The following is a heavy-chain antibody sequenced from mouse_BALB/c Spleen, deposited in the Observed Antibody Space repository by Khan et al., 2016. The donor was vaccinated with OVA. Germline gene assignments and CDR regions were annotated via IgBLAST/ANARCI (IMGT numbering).Heavy chain of an antibody. Sequence: QIQFVQSGPELKKPGETVKISCKASGYTFTNYGMNWVKQAPGKGLKWMGWINTYTGAPTYADDFRGRFVFSLETSARTAYLQINNLKNEDTVTYLCARVVYNGTMDFWGPGTSVTVSS. V-gene: IGHV9-3-1*01. CDR3: ARVVYNGTMDF. J-gene: IGHJ4*01. D-gene: IGHD1-1*02. CDR1: GYTFTNYG. CDR2: INTYTGAP.